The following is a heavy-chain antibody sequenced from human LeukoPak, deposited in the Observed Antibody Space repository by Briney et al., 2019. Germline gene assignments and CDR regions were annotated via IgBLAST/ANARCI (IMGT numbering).Heavy chain of an antibody. Sequence: SETLSLTCTVSGGSVSSVSYYWGWIRQPPGKGLEWIGSVYYSGSTYYNPSLKSRVTISVDTSKNQFSLKLSSVTAADTAVYYRARVLQGGNFGVELLNTDAFDIWGQGTMVTVSS. J-gene: IGHJ3*02. D-gene: IGHD4-23*01. V-gene: IGHV4-39*07. CDR1: GGSVSSVSYY. CDR3: ARVLQGGNFGVELLNTDAFDI. CDR2: VYYSGST.